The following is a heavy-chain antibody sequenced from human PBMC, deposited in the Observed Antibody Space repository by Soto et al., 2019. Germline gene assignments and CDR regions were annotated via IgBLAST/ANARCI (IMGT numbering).Heavy chain of an antibody. V-gene: IGHV1-69*13. Sequence: AVKVSCKASGGTFSSYAISWVRQAPGQGLEWMGGIIPIFGTANYAQKFQGRVTITADESTSTAYMELSSLRSEDTAVYYCARTDYDFWSGYNYWGQGTLVTVSS. D-gene: IGHD3-3*01. J-gene: IGHJ4*02. CDR2: IIPIFGTA. CDR1: GGTFSSYA. CDR3: ARTDYDFWSGYNY.